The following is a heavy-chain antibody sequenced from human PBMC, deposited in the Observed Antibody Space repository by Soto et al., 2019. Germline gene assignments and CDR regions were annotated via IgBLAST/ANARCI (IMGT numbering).Heavy chain of an antibody. Sequence: QVQLQESGPGLVKPSETLSLTCTVSGGSISSYYWRWVRQPPGKGLEWIGHIYYSGSTNYNPSRKSRFTIAVDTSKNPFSLKVSSGTAADTAVYYCARFSWYFDHWGRGTLVTVSS. CDR3: ARFSWYFDH. V-gene: IGHV4-59*08. CDR1: GGSISSYY. CDR2: IYYSGST. J-gene: IGHJ2*01.